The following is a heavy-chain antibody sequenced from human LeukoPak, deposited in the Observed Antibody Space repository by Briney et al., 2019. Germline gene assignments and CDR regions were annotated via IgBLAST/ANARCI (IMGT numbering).Heavy chain of an antibody. CDR3: ARAPPGERTDYSFDY. Sequence: PSETLSLTCAVYGGSFSGYYWSWIRQPPGKGLEWIGEINHSGSTNYNPSLKSRVTISVDTSKNQFSLKLSSVTAADTAVYYCARAPPGERTDYSFDYWGQGTLVTVSS. CDR1: GGSFSGYY. CDR2: INHSGST. V-gene: IGHV4-34*01. D-gene: IGHD1-1*01. J-gene: IGHJ4*02.